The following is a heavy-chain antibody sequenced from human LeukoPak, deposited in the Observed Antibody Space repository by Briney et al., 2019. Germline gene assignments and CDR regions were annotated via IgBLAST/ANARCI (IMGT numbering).Heavy chain of an antibody. CDR1: GFTFSSYW. V-gene: IGHV3-7*01. D-gene: IGHD6-19*01. Sequence: GGSLRLSCAASGFTFSSYWMSWVRQAPGKGLEGVANIKQDGSEKYYVDSVKGRFTISRDNAKNSLYLQMNSLRAEDTAVYYCARDRDSSGWLGYYYYYYGMDVWGQGTTVTVSS. J-gene: IGHJ6*02. CDR2: IKQDGSEK. CDR3: ARDRDSSGWLGYYYYYYGMDV.